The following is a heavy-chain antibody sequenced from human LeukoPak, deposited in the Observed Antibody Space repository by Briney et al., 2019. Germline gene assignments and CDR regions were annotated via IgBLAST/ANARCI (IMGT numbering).Heavy chain of an antibody. Sequence: GGSLRLSCAASGFTFSTYAMSWVCQAPGKGLNWVSTITGSGGTTYYADSVKGRFTISRDNSKNTLYLQMNSLRAEDTAVYYCARGSGSYWDYYYYYGMDVWGQGTTVTVSS. CDR3: ARGSGSYWDYYYYYGMDV. CDR1: GFTFSTYA. D-gene: IGHD3-10*01. CDR2: ITGSGGTT. V-gene: IGHV3-23*01. J-gene: IGHJ6*02.